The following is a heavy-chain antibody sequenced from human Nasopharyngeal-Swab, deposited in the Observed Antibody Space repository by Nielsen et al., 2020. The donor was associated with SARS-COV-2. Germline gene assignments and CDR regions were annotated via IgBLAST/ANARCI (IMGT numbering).Heavy chain of an antibody. CDR1: GFTFSGSA. Sequence: GESLKISCAASGFTFSGSAMHWVRQASGKGLEWVGRIRSKANSYATAYAASVKGRFTISRDDSKNTAYLQMNSLKTEDTAVYYCTRRRGDILTGLNWFDPWGQGTLVTVSS. CDR3: TRRRGDILTGLNWFDP. J-gene: IGHJ5*02. CDR2: IRSKANSYAT. D-gene: IGHD3-9*01. V-gene: IGHV3-73*01.